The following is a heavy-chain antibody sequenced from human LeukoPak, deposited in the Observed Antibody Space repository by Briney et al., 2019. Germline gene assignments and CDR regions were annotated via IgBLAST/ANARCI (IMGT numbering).Heavy chain of an antibody. J-gene: IGHJ4*02. CDR1: GFTFTDYA. V-gene: IGHV3-23*01. CDR3: TRAGFDSSWYFPY. D-gene: IGHD6-13*01. Sequence: PGGSLRLSCATSGFTFTDYALTWVRQAPGKRPEWVSTTMRTTDGSAYYADSVKGRFTISRDNSKNTLYLQMNSLRAEDTAIYYCTRAGFDSSWYFPYWGQGALVTVAS. CDR2: TMRTTDGSA.